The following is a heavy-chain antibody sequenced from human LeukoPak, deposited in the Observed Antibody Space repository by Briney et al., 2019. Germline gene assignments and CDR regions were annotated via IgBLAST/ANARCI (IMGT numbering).Heavy chain of an antibody. Sequence: PGGSLRLSCTASEFTFGDYAMTWVRQAPGKGLEWVGFIRSKAFGGTAEYAASVKGRFTISRDDSKSIAYLQMNGLKTEDTAVYYCTRAPYSNYVNLDYWGQGTLVTVSS. CDR2: IRSKAFGGTA. J-gene: IGHJ4*02. V-gene: IGHV3-49*04. CDR1: EFTFGDYA. CDR3: TRAPYSNYVNLDY. D-gene: IGHD4-11*01.